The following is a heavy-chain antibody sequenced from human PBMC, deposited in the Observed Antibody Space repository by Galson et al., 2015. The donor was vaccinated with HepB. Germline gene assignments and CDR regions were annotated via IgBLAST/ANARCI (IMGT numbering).Heavy chain of an antibody. CDR1: GFTFSSYA. D-gene: IGHD2-15*01. CDR3: ARAGLAAFYYYYGMDV. Sequence: SLRLSCAASGFTFSSYAMSWVRQAPGKGLEWVSAISGSGGSTYYADSVKGRFTISRDNSKNQFSLQLNSVTPEDTAVYYCARAGLAAFYYYYGMDVWGQGTTVTVSS. V-gene: IGHV3-23*01. J-gene: IGHJ6*02. CDR2: ISGSGGST.